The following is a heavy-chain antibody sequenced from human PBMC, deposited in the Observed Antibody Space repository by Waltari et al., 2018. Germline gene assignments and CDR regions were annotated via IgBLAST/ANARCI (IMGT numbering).Heavy chain of an antibody. CDR3: AKGDTGRSAPSDY. Sequence: EVQLLESGGGLAQPGGSLRLSWAASGFTFRSLAMGWVRQAPGKGLEWVSSISASGGNTYYADSVKGRFTISRDNMKNTINLQMNSLRAEDTAVYFCAKGDTGRSAPSDYWGQGTLVTVSS. J-gene: IGHJ4*02. V-gene: IGHV3-23*01. CDR2: ISASGGNT. D-gene: IGHD5-18*01. CDR1: GFTFRSLA.